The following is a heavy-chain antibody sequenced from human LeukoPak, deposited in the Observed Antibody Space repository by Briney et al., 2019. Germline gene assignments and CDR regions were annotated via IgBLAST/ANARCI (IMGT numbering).Heavy chain of an antibody. Sequence: GGSLRLSCAASGFTLSSYAMTWVRQAPGKGLEWVSTVTGSGRTTYYADSVKGRFTISRDNSKNTLYLQMNSLRAEDTAVYYCAKVRRDGYYFDYWGQGTLVTVSS. J-gene: IGHJ4*02. D-gene: IGHD5-24*01. V-gene: IGHV3-23*01. CDR1: GFTLSSYA. CDR3: AKVRRDGYYFDY. CDR2: VTGSGRTT.